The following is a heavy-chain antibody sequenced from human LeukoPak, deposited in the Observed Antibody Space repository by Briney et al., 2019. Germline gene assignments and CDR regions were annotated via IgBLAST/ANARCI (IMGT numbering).Heavy chain of an antibody. CDR1: GGSISSYY. J-gene: IGHJ6*03. Sequence: SETLSLTCTVSGGSISSYYWSWIRQPPGKGLEWIGYIYYSGSTSYNPSLKSRVTISVDTSKNQFSLKLTSVTAADTAVYYCARAYYYEGYYMDVWGKGTTVTISS. CDR2: IYYSGST. V-gene: IGHV4-59*01. D-gene: IGHD3-22*01. CDR3: ARAYYYEGYYMDV.